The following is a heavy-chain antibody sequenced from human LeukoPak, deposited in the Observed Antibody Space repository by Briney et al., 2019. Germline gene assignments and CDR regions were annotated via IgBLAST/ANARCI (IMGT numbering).Heavy chain of an antibody. CDR3: ARGVSSGWLGQFDY. J-gene: IGHJ4*02. V-gene: IGHV4-59*01. Sequence: SETLSLTGTVSGGSISSYYWSWIRQPPGKGLDWVGYMDDSGSTNYNPSLTSRLTISEDTSNNQFSLKLTSVTAADTAVYYCARGVSSGWLGQFDYWGQGTLVTVSS. CDR1: GGSISSYY. D-gene: IGHD6-19*01. CDR2: MDDSGST.